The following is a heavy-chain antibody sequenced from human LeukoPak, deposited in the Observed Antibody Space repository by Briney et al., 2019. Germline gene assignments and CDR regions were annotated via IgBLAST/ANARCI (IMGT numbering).Heavy chain of an antibody. CDR2: TSTFNSRT. J-gene: IGHJ4*02. Sequence: ASVKVSCKASGYSFTSYGTYWVRQAPGQGLEWMGWTSTFNSRTHTARNFQGRVTMTTDTSTTTAYLEVSGLTSNDTAVYYCAREALNSCAWIYWGQGSLVIVSS. CDR3: AREALNSCAWIY. D-gene: IGHD2-2*01. V-gene: IGHV1-18*01. CDR1: GYSFTSYG.